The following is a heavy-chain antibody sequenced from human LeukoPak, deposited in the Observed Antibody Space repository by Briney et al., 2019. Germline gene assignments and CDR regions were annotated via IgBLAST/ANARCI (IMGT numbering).Heavy chain of an antibody. CDR2: ISWNSGRI. CDR3: AKDSLRFLEWTYDAFDI. CDR1: GFTFDDYA. D-gene: IGHD3-3*01. Sequence: SLRLSCAASGFTFDDYAIHWVRQAPGKGLEWVSGISWNSGRIGYADSVKGRFTISRDNAKNSLYLQMNSLRAEDTALYYCAKDSLRFLEWTYDAFDIWGQGTMVTVSS. J-gene: IGHJ3*02. V-gene: IGHV3-9*01.